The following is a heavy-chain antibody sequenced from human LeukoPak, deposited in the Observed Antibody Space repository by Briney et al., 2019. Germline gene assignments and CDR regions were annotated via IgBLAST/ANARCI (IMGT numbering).Heavy chain of an antibody. V-gene: IGHV4-30-2*01. J-gene: IGHJ3*02. CDR2: IYHSGST. CDR3: ARADSSGYYRTNDAFDI. D-gene: IGHD3-22*01. CDR1: GGSISSGGYS. Sequence: NSSQTLSLTCAVSGGSISSGGYSWSWIRQPPGKGLEWIGYIYHSGSTYYNPSLKSRVSISVDRSKNQFSLKLSSVTAADTAVYYCARADSSGYYRTNDAFDIWGQGTMVTVSS.